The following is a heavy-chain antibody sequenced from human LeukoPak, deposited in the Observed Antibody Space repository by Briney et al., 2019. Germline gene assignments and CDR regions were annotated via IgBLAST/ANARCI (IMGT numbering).Heavy chain of an antibody. CDR3: AKELPYSGWDELGY. CDR2: ICGSGGSK. CDR1: GFTFSSYA. Sequence: GGSLRLSCAASGFTFSSYARSWVRQAPGKGLECVSAICGSGGSKYYADSVQGRFTSSRDNSKNTLYPQINSLRAEGTAVHYCAKELPYSGWDELGYWGQGPLVTVPS. V-gene: IGHV3-23*01. D-gene: IGHD5-12*01. J-gene: IGHJ4*02.